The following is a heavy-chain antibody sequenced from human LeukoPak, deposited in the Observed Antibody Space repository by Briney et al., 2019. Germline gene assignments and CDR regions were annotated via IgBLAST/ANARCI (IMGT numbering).Heavy chain of an antibody. CDR2: ISGSGGST. V-gene: IGHV3-23*01. J-gene: IGHJ6*03. CDR1: GFTFSSFA. CDR3: ARDDVAARPNYYYYVDV. Sequence: GGSLRLYCAASGFTFSSFAMSWGRQAPGKGPDWFSSISGSGGSTYYADSVKGRFTISRDNAKNSLYLQMNSLRAEDTAVYYCARDDVAARPNYYYYVDVWGKGTTVTVSS. D-gene: IGHD6-6*01.